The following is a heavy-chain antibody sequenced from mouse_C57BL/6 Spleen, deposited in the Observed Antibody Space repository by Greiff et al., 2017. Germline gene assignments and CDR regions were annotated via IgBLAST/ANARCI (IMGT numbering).Heavy chain of an antibody. Sequence: VQLQQSGAELVRPGTSVKVSCKASGYAFTNYLIEWVKQRPGQGLEWIGVINPGSGGTNYNEKFKGKATLTADKSSSTAYMQLSSLTSEAAAVYFCARGWGYFDVWGTGTTVTVSS. V-gene: IGHV1-54*01. CDR3: ARGWGYFDV. J-gene: IGHJ1*03. CDR2: INPGSGGT. D-gene: IGHD1-1*02. CDR1: GYAFTNYL.